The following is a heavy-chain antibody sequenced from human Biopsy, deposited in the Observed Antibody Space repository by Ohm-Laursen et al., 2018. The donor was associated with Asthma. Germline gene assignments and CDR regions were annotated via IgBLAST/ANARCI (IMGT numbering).Heavy chain of an antibody. Sequence: VSSVKVSCKASGYTFIGCHIHWMRQAPGQGLEWMGRINPNSSGTNYAQKFQGRVTMTRDTSISTAYMEVSRLRSDDTAVYYCARGQKSAGDRWFDPWGQGTLVTVSS. J-gene: IGHJ5*02. CDR3: ARGQKSAGDRWFDP. D-gene: IGHD6-13*01. CDR1: GYTFIGCH. V-gene: IGHV1-2*06. CDR2: INPNSSGT.